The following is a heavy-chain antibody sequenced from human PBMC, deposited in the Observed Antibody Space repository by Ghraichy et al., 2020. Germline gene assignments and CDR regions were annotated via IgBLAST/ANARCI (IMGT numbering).Heavy chain of an antibody. CDR3: AKDEYGGSYYGED. CDR1: GFNFGSYA. CDR2: ISGSGGSP. Sequence: GGSLRLSCAGSGFNFGSYAMSWVRQPPGKGLEWVSSISGSGGSPYYADSVKGRFTISRDNSQNTLYLQMNSLRAEDTAVYYCAKDEYGGSYYGEDWGQGTLVTVSS. D-gene: IGHD1-26*01. J-gene: IGHJ4*02. V-gene: IGHV3-23*01.